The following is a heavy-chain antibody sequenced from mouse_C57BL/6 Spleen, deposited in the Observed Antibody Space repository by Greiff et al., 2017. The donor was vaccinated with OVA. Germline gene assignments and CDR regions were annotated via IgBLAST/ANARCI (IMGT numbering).Heavy chain of an antibody. CDR3: TRDYGSSYYFDY. CDR1: GYTFTDYE. J-gene: IGHJ2*01. CDR2: IDPETGGT. D-gene: IGHD1-1*01. Sequence: QVQLKQSGAELVRPGASVTLSCKASGYTFTDYEMHWVKQTPVHGLEWIGAIDPETGGTAYNQKFKGKAILTADKSSSTAYIELRSLTSEDSAVYYCTRDYGSSYYFDYWGQGTTLTVSS. V-gene: IGHV1-15*01.